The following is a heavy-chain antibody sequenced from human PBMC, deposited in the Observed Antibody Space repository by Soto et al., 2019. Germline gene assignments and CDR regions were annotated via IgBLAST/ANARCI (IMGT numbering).Heavy chain of an antibody. CDR3: ARGSPMGGV. D-gene: IGHD3-10*01. J-gene: IGHJ3*01. CDR1: GFTFSTTW. V-gene: IGHV3-7*04. CDR2: INQDGSDK. Sequence: EVQLVESGGGLVQPGGSLRLSCAASGFTFSTTWMHWVRQAPGKGLEWVAHINQDGSDKKYVDSVKGRFTISRDNAENSLSLQINSLRAEDTAVYYCARGSPMGGVWGQGTMVTVSS.